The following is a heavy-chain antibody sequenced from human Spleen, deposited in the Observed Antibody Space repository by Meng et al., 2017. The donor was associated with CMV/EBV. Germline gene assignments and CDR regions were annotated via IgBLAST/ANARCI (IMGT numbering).Heavy chain of an antibody. J-gene: IGHJ4*02. Sequence: GGSLRLSCAASGFTFDDYAMHWVRQAPGKGLEWVSGISWNSGSIGYADSVKGRFTISRDNAKNSLYPQMNSLRAEDTALYYCAKAQGSSIAARGYFDYWGQGTLVTVSS. CDR2: ISWNSGSI. D-gene: IGHD6-6*01. CDR1: GFTFDDYA. V-gene: IGHV3-9*01. CDR3: AKAQGSSIAARGYFDY.